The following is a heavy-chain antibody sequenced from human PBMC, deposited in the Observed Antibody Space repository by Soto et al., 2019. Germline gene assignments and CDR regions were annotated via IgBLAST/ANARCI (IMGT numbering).Heavy chain of an antibody. CDR2: ISAYNGNT. CDR1: GYTFTSYG. CDR3: AASFGVVQYYGMDV. D-gene: IGHD3-3*01. V-gene: IGHV1-18*04. J-gene: IGHJ6*02. Sequence: AASVKVSCKASGYTFTSYGISWVRQAPGQGLEWMGWISAYNGNTNYAQKLQGRVTMTTDTYTSTAYMELRSLRSDDTAVYYCAASFGVVQYYGMDVWGQGTTVT.